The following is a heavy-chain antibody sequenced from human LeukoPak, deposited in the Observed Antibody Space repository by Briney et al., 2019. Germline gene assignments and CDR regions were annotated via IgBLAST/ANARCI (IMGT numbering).Heavy chain of an antibody. J-gene: IGHJ5*02. V-gene: IGHV4-59*01. D-gene: IGHD1-1*01. Sequence: SETLSLTCTVSGGSISTYYWSWIRQPPGKALEWIGYIYYSGSTNYNPSLKSRVTISVDTSKKQFSLKLSSVTAADTAVYYCAREGTAGTNLNWFDPWGQGTLVTVSS. CDR3: AREGTAGTNLNWFDP. CDR2: IYYSGST. CDR1: GGSISTYY.